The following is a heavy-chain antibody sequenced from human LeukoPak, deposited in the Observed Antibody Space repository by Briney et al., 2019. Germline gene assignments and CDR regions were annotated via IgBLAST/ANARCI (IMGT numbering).Heavy chain of an antibody. CDR2: IYPGDSDT. CDR1: GYSFTSYW. Sequence: GESLKISCKGSGYSFTSYWIGWVRQMPGKGLEWMGIIYPGDSDTRYSPSFQGQVTISADKSISTAYLQWSSLKASDTAMYHCARHRCDFWSGYFYYYYYMDVWGKGTTVTVSS. V-gene: IGHV5-51*01. D-gene: IGHD3-3*01. J-gene: IGHJ6*03. CDR3: ARHRCDFWSGYFYYYYYMDV.